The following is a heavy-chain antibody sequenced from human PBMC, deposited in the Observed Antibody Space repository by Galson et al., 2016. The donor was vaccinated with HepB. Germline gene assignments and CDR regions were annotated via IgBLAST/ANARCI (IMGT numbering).Heavy chain of an antibody. Sequence: SLRLSCAASGFTFSTYWMSWVRQAPGKGLEWVANIKMDGNEKYHVDSVKGRFSISRDNAKNSLYLQMSSLRDEDTAIYHCARGSWGQWRTFDYWGQGTLVTVSS. V-gene: IGHV3-7*04. D-gene: IGHD6-19*01. CDR2: IKMDGNEK. CDR1: GFTFSTYW. J-gene: IGHJ4*02. CDR3: ARGSWGQWRTFDY.